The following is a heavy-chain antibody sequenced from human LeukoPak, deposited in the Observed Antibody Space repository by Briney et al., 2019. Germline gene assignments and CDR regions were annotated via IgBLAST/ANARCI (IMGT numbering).Heavy chain of an antibody. Sequence: PGRSLRLSCAASGFTFSSYAMHWVRQAPGKGLEWVAVISYDGSNKYYADSVKGRFTISRDNSKNTLYLQMNSLRSDDTGVYYCTTDWGSGNYILAFDMWGQGTMVTVSS. CDR2: ISYDGSNK. D-gene: IGHD3-10*01. CDR3: TTDWGSGNYILAFDM. CDR1: GFTFSSYA. J-gene: IGHJ3*02. V-gene: IGHV3-30-3*01.